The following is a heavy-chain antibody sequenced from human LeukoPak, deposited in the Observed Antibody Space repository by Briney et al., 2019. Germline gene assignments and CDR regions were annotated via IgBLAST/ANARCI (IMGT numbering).Heavy chain of an antibody. J-gene: IGHJ4*02. CDR1: GFTFGSYA. CDR2: ISGSGGST. V-gene: IGHV3-23*01. Sequence: PGGSLRLSCAASGFTFGSYAMSWVRQAPGKGLEWVSAISGSGGSTYYADSVKGRFTISRDNSKNTLYLQMNSLRAEDTAVYYCANAGGDGYNPVWYFDYWGQGTLVTVSS. CDR3: ANAGGDGYNPVWYFDY. D-gene: IGHD5-24*01.